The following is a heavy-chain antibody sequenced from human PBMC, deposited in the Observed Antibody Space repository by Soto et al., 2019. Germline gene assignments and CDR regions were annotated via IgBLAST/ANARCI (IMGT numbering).Heavy chain of an antibody. CDR3: ARDRGYCNGGSCYYMDV. J-gene: IGHJ6*03. D-gene: IGHD2-15*01. Sequence: EVQLVESGGGLVQPGGSLRLSCAASGFTFSSYDMNWVRQAPGKGLEWISYISTSSRAIHYAESVKGRFTISRDNVKNSLYLQMNSLGDEDTAVYYCARDRGYCNGGSCYYMDVWGKGTTGTVSS. V-gene: IGHV3-48*02. CDR1: GFTFSSYD. CDR2: ISTSSRAI.